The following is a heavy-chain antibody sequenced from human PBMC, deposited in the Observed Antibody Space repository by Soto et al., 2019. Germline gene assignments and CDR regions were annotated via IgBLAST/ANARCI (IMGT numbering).Heavy chain of an antibody. CDR1: GGSVSSGSYY. V-gene: IGHV4-61*01. CDR2: IYYSGST. J-gene: IGHJ6*02. Sequence: GTLALTCTVSGGSVSSGSYYWSWIRQPPGKGLEWIGYIYYSGSTKYNPSLKSRVTISVDTSKNQFSLKLSSVTAADTAVYYCASLRFLGYYYGMDVWGQGTTVTVSS. D-gene: IGHD3-3*01. CDR3: ASLRFLGYYYGMDV.